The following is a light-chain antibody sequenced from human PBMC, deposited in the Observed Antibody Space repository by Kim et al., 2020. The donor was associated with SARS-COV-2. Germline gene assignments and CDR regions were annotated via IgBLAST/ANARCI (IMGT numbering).Light chain of an antibody. V-gene: IGKV3D-20*01. J-gene: IGKJ5*01. Sequence: SPGDRATLSCGASQTVNNWYLAWYQQRPALAPRLIIYDESRRAAGIPDRFSGSGSGTDFTLTISRLEPEDFAVYYCQQYDSLPVTFGQGTRLEIK. CDR1: QTVNNWY. CDR2: DES. CDR3: QQYDSLPVT.